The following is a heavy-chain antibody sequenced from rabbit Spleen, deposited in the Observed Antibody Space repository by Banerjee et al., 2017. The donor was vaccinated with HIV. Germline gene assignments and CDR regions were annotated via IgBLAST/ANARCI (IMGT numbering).Heavy chain of an antibody. V-gene: IGHV1S45*01. CDR1: GFSFSSNW. D-gene: IGHD1-1*01. Sequence: QQQLVESGGGLVKPGASLTLTCTAAGFSFSSNWICWVRQAPGKGLEWIACIDTNDGDTDYANWPKGRFTISKTSSTTVTLQMTSLTAADTATYFCARNYVNAFDPWGQGTLVTVS. CDR3: ARNYVNAFDP. J-gene: IGHJ2*01. CDR2: IDTNDGDT.